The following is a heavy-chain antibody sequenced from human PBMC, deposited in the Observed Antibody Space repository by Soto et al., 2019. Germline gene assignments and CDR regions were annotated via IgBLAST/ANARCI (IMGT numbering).Heavy chain of an antibody. Sequence: GESLKISCKGSGYSVTSYWIGWVRQMPGKGLEWMGIIYPGDSDTRYSPSFQGQVTISADKSISTAYLQWSSLKASDTAMYYCARQKGYGDPAGYYYMDVWGKGTTVTVSS. CDR2: IYPGDSDT. D-gene: IGHD4-17*01. J-gene: IGHJ6*03. CDR3: ARQKGYGDPAGYYYMDV. V-gene: IGHV5-51*01. CDR1: GYSVTSYW.